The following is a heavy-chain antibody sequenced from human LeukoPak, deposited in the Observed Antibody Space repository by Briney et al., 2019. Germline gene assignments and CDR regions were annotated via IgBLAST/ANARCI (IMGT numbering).Heavy chain of an antibody. Sequence: SQTLSLTCTVSGGSISSGGYYWTWIRQHPGKGLEWIGYIYYSGSTYYNPSLKSRVTISVDTSKNQFSLRLSSVTAADTAVYYCALGYCGGGSCYAREYFQHWGQGTLVTVSS. J-gene: IGHJ1*01. CDR1: GGSISSGGYY. CDR3: ALGYCGGGSCYAREYFQH. D-gene: IGHD2-15*01. CDR2: IYYSGST. V-gene: IGHV4-31*03.